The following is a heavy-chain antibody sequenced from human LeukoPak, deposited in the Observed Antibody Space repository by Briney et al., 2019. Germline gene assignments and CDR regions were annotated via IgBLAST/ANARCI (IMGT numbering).Heavy chain of an antibody. D-gene: IGHD5-12*01. V-gene: IGHV4-39*01. CDR2: IYSSGNT. Sequence: SETLSLTCAVSGASISSSNYYWGWVRQSPGKGLEWIGNIYSSGNTYYNASLKSRVTMYIDTSKNQFSLKLSSVTAADTAMYYCAKSTGYGLIDYWGQGTLVTVSS. CDR3: AKSTGYGLIDY. CDR1: GASISSSNYY. J-gene: IGHJ4*02.